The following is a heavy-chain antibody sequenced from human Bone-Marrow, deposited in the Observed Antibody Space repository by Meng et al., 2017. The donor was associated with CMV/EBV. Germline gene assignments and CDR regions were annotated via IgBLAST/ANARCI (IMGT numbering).Heavy chain of an antibody. V-gene: IGHV1-69*05. Sequence: SVKVSCKASGGTFSSYAISWVRQAPGQGLEWMGGIIPIFGTANYAQKFQGRVTITTDESTSTAYMELSSLRSEDTAVYYCAIGRYQLLFPVYYYYGMDVWRQGTTDTVSS. CDR1: GGTFSSYA. CDR3: AIGRYQLLFPVYYYYGMDV. CDR2: IIPIFGTA. D-gene: IGHD2-2*01. J-gene: IGHJ6*02.